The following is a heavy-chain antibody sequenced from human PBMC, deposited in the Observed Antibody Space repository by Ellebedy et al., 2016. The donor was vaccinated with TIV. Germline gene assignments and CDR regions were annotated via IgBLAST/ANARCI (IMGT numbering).Heavy chain of an antibody. CDR3: ARRGFWDYVPGSYHFDY. J-gene: IGHJ4*02. CDR1: GGSISSSSYY. Sequence: MPSETLSLTCTVSGGSISSSSYYWGWIRQSPGKGLEWIGTIYYSGSTYYNPSLKSRVTISVDTSKNQFSLKLSSVTAADTAVYYCARRGFWDYVPGSYHFDYWGQGTLVTVSS. V-gene: IGHV4-39*01. CDR2: IYYSGST. D-gene: IGHD3-10*01.